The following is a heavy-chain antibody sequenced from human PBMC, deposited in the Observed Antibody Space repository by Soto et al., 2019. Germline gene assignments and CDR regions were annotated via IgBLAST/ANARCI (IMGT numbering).Heavy chain of an antibody. V-gene: IGHV1-69*01. Sequence: QVQLVQSGAEVKKPGSSVKVSCKASGGTFSSYAISWVRQAPGQGLEWMGGIIPIFGTANYAQKFQGRVTITADEATSTAYMELSSLRSEDTAVYYCARTRTTVTSYYYYGMDVWCQGTTVTVSS. D-gene: IGHD4-17*01. CDR3: ARTRTTVTSYYYYGMDV. J-gene: IGHJ6*02. CDR2: IIPIFGTA. CDR1: GGTFSSYA.